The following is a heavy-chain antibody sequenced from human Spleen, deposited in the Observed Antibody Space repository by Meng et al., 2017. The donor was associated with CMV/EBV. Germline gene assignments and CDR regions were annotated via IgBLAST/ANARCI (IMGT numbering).Heavy chain of an antibody. CDR2: IRYDGSNK. Sequence: GGSLRLSCAASGFTFSSYGMHWVRQAPGKGLEWVAFIRYDGSNKYYADSVKGRFTISRDNSKNTLYLQMNSLRVEDTAVYYCARDSSAVHNWLDSWGQGTLVTVSS. CDR1: GFTFSSYG. CDR3: ARDSSAVHNWLDS. D-gene: IGHD1-26*01. J-gene: IGHJ5*01. V-gene: IGHV3-30*02.